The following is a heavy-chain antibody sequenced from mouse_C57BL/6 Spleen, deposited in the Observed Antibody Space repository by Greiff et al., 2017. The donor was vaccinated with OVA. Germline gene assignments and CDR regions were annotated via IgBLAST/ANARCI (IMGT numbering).Heavy chain of an antibody. CDR1: GYAFSSSW. V-gene: IGHV1-82*01. CDR2: IYPGDGDT. Sequence: QVQLKESGPELVKPGASVKISCKASGYAFSSSWMNWVKQRPGKGLEWIGRIYPGDGDTNYNGKFKGKATLTADKSSSTAYMQLSSLTSEDSAVYFCARSGTDYWGQGTTLTVSS. D-gene: IGHD3-2*02. CDR3: ARSGTDY. J-gene: IGHJ2*01.